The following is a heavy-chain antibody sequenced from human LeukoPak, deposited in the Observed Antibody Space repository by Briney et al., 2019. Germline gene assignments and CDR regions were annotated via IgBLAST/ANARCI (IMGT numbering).Heavy chain of an antibody. CDR3: AKELVTRALGGAFDI. CDR1: GFTFSSYA. V-gene: IGHV3-23*01. Sequence: PGGSLRLSRAASGFTFSSYAMSWVRQAPGKGLEWVSSISASGGTTYYADSVKGRFTISRDNSRNTLYLQMNSLRAEDTAVYYCAKELVTRALGGAFDIWGQGTMVTVSS. J-gene: IGHJ3*02. D-gene: IGHD2-21*02. CDR2: ISASGGTT.